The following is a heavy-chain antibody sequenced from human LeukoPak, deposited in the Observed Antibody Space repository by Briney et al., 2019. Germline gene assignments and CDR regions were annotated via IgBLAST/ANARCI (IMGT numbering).Heavy chain of an antibody. CDR2: ISGSGGST. D-gene: IGHD1-20*01. J-gene: IGHJ4*02. Sequence: PGGSLRLSCAASGFTFSRYSMNWVRQAPGKGLEWVSAISGSGGSTYYADSVKGRFTISRDNSKNTLYLQMNSLRAEDTAVYYCAKEGAKGDITDGDDYWGQGTLVTVSS. CDR3: AKEGAKGDITDGDDY. V-gene: IGHV3-23*01. CDR1: GFTFSRYS.